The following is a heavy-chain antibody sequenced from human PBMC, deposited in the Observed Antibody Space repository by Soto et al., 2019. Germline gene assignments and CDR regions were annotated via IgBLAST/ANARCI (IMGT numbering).Heavy chain of an antibody. D-gene: IGHD4-17*01. CDR1: GFTFSSYA. V-gene: IGHV3-23*01. CDR2: ISGSGGST. J-gene: IGHJ5*02. CDR3: AKSRRMTTVTNWFDP. Sequence: EVPLLESGGGLVQPGGSLRLSCAASGFTFSSYAMSWVRQAPGKGLEWVSAISGSGGSTYYADSVKGRFTISRDNSKNTLYLQMNSLRAEDTAVYYCAKSRRMTTVTNWFDPWGQGTLVTVSS.